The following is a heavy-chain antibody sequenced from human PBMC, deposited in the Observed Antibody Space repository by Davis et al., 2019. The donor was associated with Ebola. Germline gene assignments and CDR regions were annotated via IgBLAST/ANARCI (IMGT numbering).Heavy chain of an antibody. D-gene: IGHD2-2*01. CDR3: ARDHCSSTSCPGDFDY. CDR2: INPNSGGT. J-gene: IGHJ4*02. CDR1: GYTFTGYY. Sequence: ASGKVSCKASGYTFTGYYMHWVRQAPGQGLEWMGWINPNSGGTNYAQKFQGWVTMTRDTSISTAYMELSRLRSDDTAVYYCARDHCSSTSCPGDFDYWGQGTLVTVSS. V-gene: IGHV1-2*04.